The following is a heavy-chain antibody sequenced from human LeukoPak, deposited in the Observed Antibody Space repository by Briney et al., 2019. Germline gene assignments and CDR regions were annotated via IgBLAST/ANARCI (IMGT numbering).Heavy chain of an antibody. Sequence: ASVKVSCKASGYTFTSYAMHWVRQAPGQRLEWMGWINVGNGNTKYSQKFQGRVTITRDTSASTAYMELSSLRSEDTAVYYCARHKGYDFWSGYSYYSDYWGQGTLVTVSS. CDR3: ARHKGYDFWSGYSYYSDY. V-gene: IGHV1-3*01. CDR2: INVGNGNT. J-gene: IGHJ4*02. D-gene: IGHD3-3*01. CDR1: GYTFTSYA.